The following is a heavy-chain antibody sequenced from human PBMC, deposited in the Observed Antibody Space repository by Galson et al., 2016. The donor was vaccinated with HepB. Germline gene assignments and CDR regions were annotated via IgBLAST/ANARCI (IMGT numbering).Heavy chain of an antibody. J-gene: IGHJ2*01. CDR1: GYIFANYW. Sequence: QSGAEVKKPGESLKISCQGFGYIFANYWIGWVRQMPGKGLEWMGIIYPGNSETRYSPSFQGQVTISADKSTSTTYLQWSSLKTSDTAMDYCARQRYFDFWGRGTLVTVSS. CDR2: IYPGNSET. CDR3: ARQRYFDF. V-gene: IGHV5-51*01.